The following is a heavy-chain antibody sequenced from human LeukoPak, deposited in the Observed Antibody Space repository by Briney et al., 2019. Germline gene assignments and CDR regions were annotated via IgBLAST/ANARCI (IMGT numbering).Heavy chain of an antibody. CDR3: ARGDVLLWFGAGQDAFDI. D-gene: IGHD3-10*01. J-gene: IGHJ3*02. V-gene: IGHV3-30*04. CDR2: ISYDGSNK. CDR1: GFTFSSYA. Sequence: GGSLRLSCAASGFTFSSYAMHWVRQAPGKGLEWVAVISYDGSNKYYADSVKGRFTISRDNSKNTLYLQMNSLRAEDTAVYYCARGDVLLWFGAGQDAFDIWGQGTMVTVSS.